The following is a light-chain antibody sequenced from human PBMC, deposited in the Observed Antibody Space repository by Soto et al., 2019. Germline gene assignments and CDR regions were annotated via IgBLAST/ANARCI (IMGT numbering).Light chain of an antibody. CDR1: KNDIGVYDF. CDR3: KSYAGSNTYV. J-gene: IGLJ1*01. V-gene: IGLV2-8*01. CDR2: EVV. Sequence: QSALTQPPSASGSPGQSVTISCTGTKNDIGVYDFVSWYQHHPDKAPRLIIYEVVQRPSGVPDRFSGSKSGNTASLTVSGLQAADEADYFCKSYAGSNTYVFGSGTKATVL.